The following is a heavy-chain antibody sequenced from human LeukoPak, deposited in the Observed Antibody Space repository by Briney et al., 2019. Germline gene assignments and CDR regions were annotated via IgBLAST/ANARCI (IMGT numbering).Heavy chain of an antibody. J-gene: IGHJ2*01. Sequence: GGSLRLSCAASGFTFSSYGMHWVRQAPGKGLEWVAVISYDGSNKYYADSVKGRFTISRDNSKNTLYLQMNSLRAEDTAVYYCAKDEGYYGLRWYFDLWGRGTLATVSS. V-gene: IGHV3-30*18. CDR2: ISYDGSNK. CDR3: AKDEGYYGLRWYFDL. D-gene: IGHD4-17*01. CDR1: GFTFSSYG.